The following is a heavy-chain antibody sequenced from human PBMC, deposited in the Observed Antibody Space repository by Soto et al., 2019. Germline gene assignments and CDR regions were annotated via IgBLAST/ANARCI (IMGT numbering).Heavy chain of an antibody. CDR1: GGSISSGDYY. V-gene: IGHV4-30-4*01. CDR2: IYYSGST. CDR3: ARVERGTATTVVDAFDI. J-gene: IGHJ3*02. D-gene: IGHD1-1*01. Sequence: QVQLQESGPGLVKPSQTLSLTCTVSGGSISSGDYYWSWIRQPPGKGLEWIGYIYYSGSTYYNPSLKSRVTISVDTSKNQFSLKMSSVTAADTALYYCARVERGTATTVVDAFDIWGPGTMVTVSS.